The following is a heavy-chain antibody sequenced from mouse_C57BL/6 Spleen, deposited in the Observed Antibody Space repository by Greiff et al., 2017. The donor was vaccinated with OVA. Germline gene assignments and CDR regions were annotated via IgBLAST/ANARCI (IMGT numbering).Heavy chain of an antibody. Sequence: EVHLVESGGGLVKPGGSLKLSCAASGFTFSDYGMHWVRQAPEKGLEWVAYISSGSSTIYYADTVKGRFTISRDNAKNTLFLQMTSLRSEDTAMYYCARSFYHDYDGAMDYWGQGTSVTVSS. V-gene: IGHV5-17*01. CDR1: GFTFSDYG. D-gene: IGHD2-4*01. J-gene: IGHJ4*01. CDR3: ARSFYHDYDGAMDY. CDR2: ISSGSSTI.